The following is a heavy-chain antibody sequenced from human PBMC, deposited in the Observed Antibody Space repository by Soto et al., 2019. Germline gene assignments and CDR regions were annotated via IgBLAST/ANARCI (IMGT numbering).Heavy chain of an antibody. V-gene: IGHV3-21*01. J-gene: IGHJ6*02. CDR3: ARDPSDCSSTSCCGYYALDV. Sequence: PGGSLRLSCAASGFTFSTYSMNWVRQAPGKGLEWVSSISSSGTYIHYADSLKGRFTISRDNAKNSLYLQMISLRAEDTAVYYCARDPSDCSSTSCCGYYALDVWGQGTTVTVSS. CDR1: GFTFSTYS. CDR2: ISSSGTYI. D-gene: IGHD2-2*01.